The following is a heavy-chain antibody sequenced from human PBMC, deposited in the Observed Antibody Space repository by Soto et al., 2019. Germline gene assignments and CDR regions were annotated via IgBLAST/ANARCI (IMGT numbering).Heavy chain of an antibody. Sequence: QVQLVQSGAEVKKPGASVKVSCKASGYTFTGYYMHWVRQAPGQGLKWMGWINPNSGGTNYAQKFQGWVTMTRDTSINTAYMELSRLRSDDTAVYYCAASVAGTTYFDYWGQGTLVTVSS. CDR2: INPNSGGT. CDR3: AASVAGTTYFDY. D-gene: IGHD6-19*01. V-gene: IGHV1-2*04. J-gene: IGHJ4*02. CDR1: GYTFTGYY.